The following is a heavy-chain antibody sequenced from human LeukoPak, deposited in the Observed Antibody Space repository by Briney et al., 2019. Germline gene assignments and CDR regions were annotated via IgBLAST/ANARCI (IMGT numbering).Heavy chain of an antibody. J-gene: IGHJ4*02. CDR2: IYHSGST. V-gene: IGHV4-4*02. Sequence: PSGTLSLTCAVSGGSISSGNWWSWVRQPPGKGLEWIGQIYHSGSTNYNPSLKSRVTFSVDTSKNQFSLKLSSVNAADTAVYYCARAVYDYIWGSYRFDYWGQGTLVTVSS. CDR1: GGSISSGNW. D-gene: IGHD3-16*02. CDR3: ARAVYDYIWGSYRFDY.